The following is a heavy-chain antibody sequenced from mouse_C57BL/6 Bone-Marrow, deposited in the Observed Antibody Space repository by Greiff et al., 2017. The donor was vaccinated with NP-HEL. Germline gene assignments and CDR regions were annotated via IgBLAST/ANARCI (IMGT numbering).Heavy chain of an antibody. CDR3: ARGYYAPYAMDY. CDR1: GYTFTDYY. J-gene: IGHJ4*01. V-gene: IGHV1-19*01. CDR2: INPYNGGT. D-gene: IGHD1-1*02. Sequence: EVMLVESGPVLVKPGASVKMSCKASGYTFTDYYMNWVKQSHGKSLEWIGVINPYNGGTSYNQKFKGKATLTVDKSSSTAYMELNSLTSEDSAVYYCARGYYAPYAMDYWGQGTSVTVSS.